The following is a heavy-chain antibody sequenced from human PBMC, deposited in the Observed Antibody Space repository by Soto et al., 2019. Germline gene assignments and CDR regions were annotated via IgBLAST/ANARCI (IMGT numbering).Heavy chain of an antibody. CDR1: GFTFSSYW. D-gene: IGHD6-13*01. CDR2: IKQDGSEK. CDR3: ARDGGPSSSWDY. Sequence: GESLKISCAASGFTFSSYWMSWVRQAPGKGLEWVANIKQDGSEKYYVDSVKGRFTISRDNAKNSLYLQMNSLRAEDTGVYDGARDGGPSSSWDYWGQGTLVTVSS. J-gene: IGHJ4*02. V-gene: IGHV3-7*03.